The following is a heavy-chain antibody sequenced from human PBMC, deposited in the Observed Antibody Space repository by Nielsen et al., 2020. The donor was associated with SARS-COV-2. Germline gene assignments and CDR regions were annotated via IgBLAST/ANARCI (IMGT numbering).Heavy chain of an antibody. V-gene: IGHV3-11*04. CDR1: GFTFSDYY. CDR3: ARGDYNLNYRFYGLDV. D-gene: IGHD4-11*01. CDR2: ISSSGSTI. Sequence: GGSLGLSCAASGFTFSDYYMSWIRQAPGKGLEWVSYISSSGSTIYYADSVKGRFTISRDNAKNSLYLQMNSLRAEDTAGYYCARGDYNLNYRFYGLDVWGQGTTVTVSS. J-gene: IGHJ6*02.